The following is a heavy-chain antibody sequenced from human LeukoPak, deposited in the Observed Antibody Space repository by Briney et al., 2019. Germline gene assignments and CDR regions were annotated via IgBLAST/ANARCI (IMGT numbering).Heavy chain of an antibody. CDR2: IGGTGDKT. CDR3: ARGIAADGRGF. CDR1: RFTFSSYA. D-gene: IGHD6-13*01. J-gene: IGHJ4*02. Sequence: GGSLRLSCAASRFTFSSYAMSWVRQAPGRGLEWVSTIGGTGDKTYYADSVQGRFTISRDNSMDTLYLQMNSLRVEDTAVYYCARGIAADGRGFWGQGTLVTVSS. V-gene: IGHV3-23*01.